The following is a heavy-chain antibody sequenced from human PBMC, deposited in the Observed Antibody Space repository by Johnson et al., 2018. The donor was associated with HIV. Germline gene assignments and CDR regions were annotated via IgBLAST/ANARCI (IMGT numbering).Heavy chain of an antibody. CDR3: ARGPWSDAFDI. CDR2: ISSSGSTK. Sequence: QVQLVESGGGLVKPGGSLRLSCAASGFTFSEYCMSWIRQAPGKGLEWVSYISSSGSTKCSADSVKGRFIISRDNAKNSLYLQMNSLRAEDTSVYYCARGPWSDAFDIWGQGTMVTVSP. CDR1: GFTFSEYC. J-gene: IGHJ3*02. V-gene: IGHV3-11*04. D-gene: IGHD3-3*01.